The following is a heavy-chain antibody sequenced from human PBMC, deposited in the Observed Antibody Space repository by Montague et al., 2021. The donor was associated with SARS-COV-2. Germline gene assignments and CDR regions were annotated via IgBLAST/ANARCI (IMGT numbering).Heavy chain of an antibody. CDR2: IYYTGST. CDR1: GGSVSSSSYY. Sequence: SETLSLTCTVSGGSVSSSSYYWGWIRQPPGKGLEWFGSIYYTGSTYYNQTLKSRVTISVDTSKNQFSLKLSSVTAADTAVYYCARHITGSGNAFDIWGQGTMVTVSS. J-gene: IGHJ3*02. CDR3: ARHITGSGNAFDI. D-gene: IGHD3-10*01. V-gene: IGHV4-39*01.